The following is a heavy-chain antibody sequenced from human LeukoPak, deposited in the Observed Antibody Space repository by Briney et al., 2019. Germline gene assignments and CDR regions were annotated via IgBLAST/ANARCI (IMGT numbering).Heavy chain of an antibody. V-gene: IGHV3-48*01. CDR1: VFPFSRYS. CDR2: ITSSGDTI. Sequence: GGSLRLSCTTSVFPFSRYSMNWVRQAPGKGLEWVSYITSSGDTIYYADSVKGRFTISRDNAKNSVYLQMNSLRAEDTAVYYCAAVSYLAFDIWGQGTMVTVSS. D-gene: IGHD2-21*01. CDR3: AAVSYLAFDI. J-gene: IGHJ3*02.